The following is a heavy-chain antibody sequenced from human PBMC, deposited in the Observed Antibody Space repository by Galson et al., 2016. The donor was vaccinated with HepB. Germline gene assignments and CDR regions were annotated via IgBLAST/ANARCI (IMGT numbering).Heavy chain of an antibody. V-gene: IGHV1-69*01. CDR1: GGTFSGFA. D-gene: IGHD1-14*01. CDR2: IIPIFGAA. J-gene: IGHJ4*02. Sequence: QSGAEVKKPGESLKISCKVFGGTFSGFAVTWVRQAPGQGLEWMAGIIPIFGAAKYAQKFQGRVSISADASATTAYMELSSLTSDDTAIYFCTRGAYNGSPRDFWGQGTLVTVSS. CDR3: TRGAYNGSPRDF.